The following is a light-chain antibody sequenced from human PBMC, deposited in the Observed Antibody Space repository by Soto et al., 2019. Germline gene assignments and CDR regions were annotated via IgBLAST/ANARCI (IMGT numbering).Light chain of an antibody. CDR1: QSVSSN. J-gene: IGKJ1*01. CDR2: GAS. CDR3: QQYNNWPGT. V-gene: IGKV3-15*01. Sequence: EIVMTQSPATPSLSPGERAPPSCRASQSVSSNLAWYQQKPGQAPRLLIYGASTRATGIPARFSGSGSGTEFTLTISSLQSEDFAVYYCQQYNNWPGTFGQGTK.